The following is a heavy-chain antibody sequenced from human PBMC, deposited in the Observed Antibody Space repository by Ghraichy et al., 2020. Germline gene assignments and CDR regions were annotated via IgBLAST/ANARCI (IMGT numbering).Heavy chain of an antibody. J-gene: IGHJ4*02. D-gene: IGHD3-10*01. CDR2: IRYDGSNK. Sequence: LSLTCAASGFTFSSYGMHWVRQAPGKGLEWVAFIRYDGSNKYYADSVKGRFTISRDNSKNTLYLQMNSLRAEDTAVYYCAKDVAPAARMVRGVTYQDYWGQGTLVTVSS. CDR1: GFTFSSYG. CDR3: AKDVAPAARMVRGVTYQDY. V-gene: IGHV3-30*02.